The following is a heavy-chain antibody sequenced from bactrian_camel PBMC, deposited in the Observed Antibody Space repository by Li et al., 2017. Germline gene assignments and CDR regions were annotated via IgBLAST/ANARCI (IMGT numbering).Heavy chain of an antibody. D-gene: IGHD2*01. CDR3: AADLGWCGSRPLQREFRN. V-gene: IGHV3S54*01. CDR1: DYPWGNNC. J-gene: IGHJ2*01. CDR2: IAPATGTT. Sequence: HVQLVESGGGPVQAGGSLRLSCVASDYPWGNNCMGWFRQPPGKEREGVAAIAPATGTTFYSDSVKGRFTISHVNANNTLHLQMNSLKAEDTAVYYCAADLGWCGSRPLQREFRNWGQ.